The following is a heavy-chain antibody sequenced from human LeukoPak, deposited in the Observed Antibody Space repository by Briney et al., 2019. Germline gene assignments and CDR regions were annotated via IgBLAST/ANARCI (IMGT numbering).Heavy chain of an antibody. D-gene: IGHD6-13*01. CDR2: ISYDGSNK. J-gene: IGHJ6*02. V-gene: IGHV3-30*18. Sequence: PGGSLRLSCAASGFTFSSYGMHWVRQAPGKGLEWVAVISYDGSNKYYADSVKGRFTISRDNSKNTLYLQMNSLRAEDTAVYYCAKIAAAGPSRRYYYGMDVWGQGTTVTVSS. CDR1: GFTFSSYG. CDR3: AKIAAAGPSRRYYYGMDV.